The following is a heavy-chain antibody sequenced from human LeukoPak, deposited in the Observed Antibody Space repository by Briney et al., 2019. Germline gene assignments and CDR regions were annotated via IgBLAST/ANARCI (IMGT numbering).Heavy chain of an antibody. D-gene: IGHD3-22*01. CDR1: GGSISSYY. Sequence: PSETLSLTCTVSGGSISSYYWSWIRQPPGKGLEWIGYIYYSGSTNYNPSLKSRVTISVDTSKNQLSLKLSSVTAVDTAVYYCARAYYYDSSGYKNAFDIWGQGTMVTVSS. J-gene: IGHJ3*02. CDR2: IYYSGST. V-gene: IGHV4-59*01. CDR3: ARAYYYDSSGYKNAFDI.